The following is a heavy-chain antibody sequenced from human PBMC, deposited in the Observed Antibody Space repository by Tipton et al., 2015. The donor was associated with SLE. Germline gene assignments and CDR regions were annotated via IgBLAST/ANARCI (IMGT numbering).Heavy chain of an antibody. D-gene: IGHD4-17*01. CDR1: GGSFSGYY. Sequence: TLSLTCAVYGGSFSGYYWSWIRQPPGKGLEWIGEINHSGSTNYNPSLKSRVTISVDTSKSQFSLKLSSVTAADTAVYYCAKDYNHDNADYNWGQGTLVIVSS. V-gene: IGHV4-34*01. J-gene: IGHJ4*02. CDR2: INHSGST. CDR3: AKDYNHDNADYN.